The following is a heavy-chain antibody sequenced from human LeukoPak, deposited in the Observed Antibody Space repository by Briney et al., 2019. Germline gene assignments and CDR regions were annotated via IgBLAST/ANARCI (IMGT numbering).Heavy chain of an antibody. J-gene: IGHJ3*02. CDR2: INPNSGGT. V-gene: IGHV1-2*02. Sequence: ASVKVSCKASGYTFTGYFMHWVRQAPGQGLEWMGWINPNSGGTNYAQKFRGRVTMTRDTSISTAYMELSRLTSDDTAVYYCARGILTDDAFDIWGQGTMVTVSS. CDR1: GYTFTGYF. CDR3: ARGILTDDAFDI. D-gene: IGHD7-27*01.